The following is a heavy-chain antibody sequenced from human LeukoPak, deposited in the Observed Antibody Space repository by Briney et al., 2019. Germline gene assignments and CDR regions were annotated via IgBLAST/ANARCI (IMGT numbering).Heavy chain of an antibody. J-gene: IGHJ6*03. CDR1: GFTFSTYG. V-gene: IGHV3-33*06. D-gene: IGHD1-1*01. CDR2: IWYDGSNK. Sequence: GGPLRLSCAASGFTFSTYGMHWVRQAPGKGLEWVAVIWYDGSNKYYADSVKGRFTISRDNSKNTLYLQMNSLRAEDTAVYYCAKEYRNYYYMDVWGKGTTVTVSS. CDR3: AKEYRNYYYMDV.